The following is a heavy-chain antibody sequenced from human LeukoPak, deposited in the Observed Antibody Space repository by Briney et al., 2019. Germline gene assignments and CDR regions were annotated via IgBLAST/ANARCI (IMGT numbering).Heavy chain of an antibody. D-gene: IGHD2-8*01. J-gene: IGHJ4*02. Sequence: ASVKVSCKASGYTFTVYYVHWVRQAPGQGLEWMGWFIPYSGGTNYAQKFQGRVAMTSDTSISTAYMELSRLRSDDTAVYYCARVNGGNNYHFDYWRQGTLVTVSS. V-gene: IGHV1-2*02. CDR2: FIPYSGGT. CDR1: GYTFTVYY. CDR3: ARVNGGNNYHFDY.